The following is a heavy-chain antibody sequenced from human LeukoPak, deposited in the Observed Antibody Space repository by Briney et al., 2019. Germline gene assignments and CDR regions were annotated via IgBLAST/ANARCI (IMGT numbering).Heavy chain of an antibody. V-gene: IGHV3-23*01. D-gene: IGHD6-13*01. CDR1: GFTFSSYA. J-gene: IGHJ5*02. CDR3: AKDREPIGDRGRSSWYRIGGSFDP. CDR2: ISGSGGSA. Sequence: QAGGSLRLSCAASGFTFSSYAMSWVRQAPGKGLEWVSAISGSGGSAYHADSVKGRFTISRDNSKNTLYLQMNSLRAEDTAVYYCAKDREPIGDRGRSSWYRIGGSFDPWGQGTLVTVSS.